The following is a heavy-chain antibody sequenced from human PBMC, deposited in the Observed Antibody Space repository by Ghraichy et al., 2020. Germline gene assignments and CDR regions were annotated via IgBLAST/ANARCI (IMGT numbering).Heavy chain of an antibody. CDR1: GGSFSNNY. CDR2: IYHDGAT. CDR3: ARQSRMGSGWYGWFDP. J-gene: IGHJ5*02. Sequence: SETLSLTCALSGGSFSNNYWTWIRQTPGKGLEWIGEIYHDGATHYNPALKSRVTISVDTSKIQFSLNLTSVTPADTGVYYCARQSRMGSGWYGWFDPWGQGILVTVSS. V-gene: IGHV4-34*01. D-gene: IGHD6-13*01.